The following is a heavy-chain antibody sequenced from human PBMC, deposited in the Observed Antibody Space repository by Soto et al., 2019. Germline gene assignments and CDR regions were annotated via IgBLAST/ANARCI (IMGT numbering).Heavy chain of an antibody. Sequence: QVQLVQSGAEVKKPGASVKLSCKASGYTFTNYAVTWVRQAPGQGLEWMGWINVYDGNTKDAQKFQCRVTMTTDTSTNTVYMELRSLTSDDTAVYYCARDGVAVTTGISGYWGQGTLVTVSS. V-gene: IGHV1-18*01. CDR2: INVYDGNT. D-gene: IGHD4-4*01. CDR3: ARDGVAVTTGISGY. J-gene: IGHJ4*02. CDR1: GYTFTNYA.